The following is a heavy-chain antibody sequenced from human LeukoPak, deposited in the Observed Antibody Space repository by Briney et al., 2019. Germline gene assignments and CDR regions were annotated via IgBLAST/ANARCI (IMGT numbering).Heavy chain of an antibody. V-gene: IGHV3-30*18. D-gene: IGHD5-12*01. CDR2: ISYDGSNK. CDR1: GFTFSSYG. Sequence: PGRSLRLSCAASGFTFSSYGMHWVRQAPGKGLEWVAVISYDGSNKYYADSVKGRFTISRDNSKNTLYLQMNSLRAEDTAVYYCAKADGATIPDYWGQGTLVTVSS. CDR3: AKADGATIPDY. J-gene: IGHJ4*02.